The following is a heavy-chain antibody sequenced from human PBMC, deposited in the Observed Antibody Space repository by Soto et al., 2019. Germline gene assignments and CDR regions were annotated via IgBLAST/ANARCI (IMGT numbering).Heavy chain of an antibody. J-gene: IGHJ4*02. CDR1: GFTFADYA. D-gene: IGHD3-22*01. Sequence: GGSLRLSCAASGFTFADYAIHWVRQAPGKGLEWVSRISWNSGTIGYADSVKGRFTISRDNAKNSLYLQMNSLRAEDTALYYCAKDYGGYPGYWGQGTLVTVSS. CDR2: ISWNSGTI. V-gene: IGHV3-9*01. CDR3: AKDYGGYPGY.